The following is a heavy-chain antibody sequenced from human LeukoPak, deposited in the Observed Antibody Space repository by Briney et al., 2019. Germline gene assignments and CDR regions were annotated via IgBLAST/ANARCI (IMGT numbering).Heavy chain of an antibody. D-gene: IGHD1-1*01. CDR3: AKCHDPLVLLFDY. V-gene: IGHV3-23*01. CDR1: GFTFSSYA. J-gene: IGHJ4*02. CDR2: ISGSGGST. Sequence: GGSLRLSCAASGFTFSSYAMSWVRQAPGKGLESVSAISGSGGSTYYADSVKGRFTISRDNSKNTLYLQMNSLRAEDTAVYYCAKCHDPLVLLFDYWGQGTLVTVSS.